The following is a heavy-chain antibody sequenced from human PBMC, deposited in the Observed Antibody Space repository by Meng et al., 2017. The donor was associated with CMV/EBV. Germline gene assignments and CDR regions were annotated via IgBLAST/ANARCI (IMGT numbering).Heavy chain of an antibody. J-gene: IGHJ4*02. V-gene: IGHV3-74*01. D-gene: IGHD1-26*01. CDR2: INSDGITT. CDR1: GFTLSSYW. Sequence: GGSLRLSCAASGFTLSSYWMHWVRQSPGKGLLWVSRINSDGITTSYADSVKGRFTISRDNAKNTLYLQMNSLRAEDTAVYYCARGGDTGSYFDYWAQGTLVTVSS. CDR3: ARGGDTGSYFDY.